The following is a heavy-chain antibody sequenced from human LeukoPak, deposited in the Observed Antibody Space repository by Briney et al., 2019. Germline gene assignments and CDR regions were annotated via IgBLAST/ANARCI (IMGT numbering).Heavy chain of an antibody. J-gene: IGHJ4*02. CDR2: ISSSSSSI. D-gene: IGHD4-17*01. V-gene: IGHV3-21*01. Sequence: KPGGSLRLSCAASGFTFSSYSMNWVRQAPGKGLEWVSSISSSSSSIYYADSVKGRFTISRDNAKNSLYLEMNSLRAEDTAVYFCARDLSYGGYRSGGQGTLVTVSS. CDR1: GFTFSSYS. CDR3: ARDLSYGGYRS.